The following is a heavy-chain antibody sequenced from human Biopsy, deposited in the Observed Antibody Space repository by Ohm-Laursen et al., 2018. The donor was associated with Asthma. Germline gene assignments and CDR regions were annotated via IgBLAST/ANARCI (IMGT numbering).Heavy chain of an antibody. Sequence: SETLSLTCAVSGGSVSTGSYYWSWIRQPPGKGLEWLGYIYYTGRDNYNPSLKSRVTISVDTSKSQFSLRLNSVTAADTAVYYCARGPNYHGSGRAPIGMDVWGQGTTVTVSS. V-gene: IGHV4-61*01. J-gene: IGHJ6*02. D-gene: IGHD3-10*01. CDR3: ARGPNYHGSGRAPIGMDV. CDR2: IYYTGRD. CDR1: GGSVSTGSYY.